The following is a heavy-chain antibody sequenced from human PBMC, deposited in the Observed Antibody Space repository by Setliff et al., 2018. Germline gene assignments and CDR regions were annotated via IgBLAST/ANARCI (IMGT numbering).Heavy chain of an antibody. CDR3: ARDGFEIVVVPAAIYYYYYTDV. J-gene: IGHJ6*03. V-gene: IGHV1-3*01. CDR1: GYTFTSYA. Sequence: GASVKVSCKASGYTFTSYAMHWVRQAPGQRLEWMGWINAGNGNTKYSQKFQGGVTITRDTSASTAYMELSSLRSEDTAVYYCARDGFEIVVVPAAIYYYYYTDVWGKGTTVTVSS. D-gene: IGHD2-2*01. CDR2: INAGNGNT.